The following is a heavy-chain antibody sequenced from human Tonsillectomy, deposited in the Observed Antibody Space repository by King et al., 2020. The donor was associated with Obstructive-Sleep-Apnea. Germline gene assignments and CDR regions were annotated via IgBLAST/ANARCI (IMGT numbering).Heavy chain of an antibody. V-gene: IGHV1-3*01. Sequence: QLVQSGAEVKKPGASVKVSCKASGYTFTSYAMHWVRQAPGQRLEWMGWINAGNGNTKYSQKFQGRDTFTRDTSASTAYMELSRLRSEDTAVYYCASSQWLVDFDYWGQGTLVTVSS. CDR3: ASSQWLVDFDY. CDR1: GYTFTSYA. J-gene: IGHJ4*02. D-gene: IGHD6-19*01. CDR2: INAGNGNT.